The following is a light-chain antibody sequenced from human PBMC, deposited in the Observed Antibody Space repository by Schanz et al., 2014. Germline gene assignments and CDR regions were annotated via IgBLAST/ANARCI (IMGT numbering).Light chain of an antibody. J-gene: IGKJ3*01. V-gene: IGKV3-15*01. CDR1: QSVSSN. CDR2: GAS. CDR3: QQYNTWPPPFA. Sequence: IVLTQSPDTLSVSPGERATLSCRASQSVSSNLAWYQQKPGQAPRLLIYGASTRATGIPARFSGSGSGTEFTLTISSLQSEDFAVYYCQQYNTWPPPFAFGPGTKVDIK.